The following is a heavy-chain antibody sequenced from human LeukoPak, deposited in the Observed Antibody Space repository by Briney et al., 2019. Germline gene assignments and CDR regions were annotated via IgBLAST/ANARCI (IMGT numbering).Heavy chain of an antibody. CDR3: ARTPHRYFDWFRYYYGMDV. CDR2: ISAYNGNT. V-gene: IGHV1-18*01. D-gene: IGHD3-9*01. J-gene: IGHJ6*02. Sequence: ASVKVSCKASGYTFTSYGISWVRQAPGQGLEWMGWISAYNGNTNYAQKLQGRVTMTTDTSTSTAYMELRSLRSDDTAVYYCARTPHRYFDWFRYYYGMDVWGQGTTVTVSS. CDR1: GYTFTSYG.